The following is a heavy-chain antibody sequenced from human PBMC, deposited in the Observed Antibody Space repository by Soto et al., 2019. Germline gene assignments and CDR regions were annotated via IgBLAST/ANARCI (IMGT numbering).Heavy chain of an antibody. CDR1: GYTFTGYY. V-gene: IGHV1-2*04. Sequence: SVKVTCKASGYTFTGYYMHWVRQAPGQGLDWMGWINPNSGGTNYAQKFQGWVTMTRDTSISTAYMELSRLRSDDTAVYYCARELTYYYDSSGPRDAFDIWGQGTMVTVSS. J-gene: IGHJ3*02. CDR2: INPNSGGT. D-gene: IGHD3-22*01. CDR3: ARELTYYYDSSGPRDAFDI.